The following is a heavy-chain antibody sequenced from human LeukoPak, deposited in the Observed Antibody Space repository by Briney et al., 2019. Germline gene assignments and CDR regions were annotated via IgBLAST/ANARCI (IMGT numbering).Heavy chain of an antibody. V-gene: IGHV3-23*01. CDR2: ISGSGGAT. J-gene: IGHJ4*02. Sequence: GGSLRLSCAASGFSFSQYAMSWVRQAPRKGLEWVSAISGSGGATYYPVSVQGRFTISRDNSKNTLYLQMNSLRAEDTALYYCAKCFRGSGTYCNCFDYWGQGTLVTVSS. CDR1: GFSFSQYA. CDR3: AKCFRGSGTYCNCFDY. D-gene: IGHD3-10*01.